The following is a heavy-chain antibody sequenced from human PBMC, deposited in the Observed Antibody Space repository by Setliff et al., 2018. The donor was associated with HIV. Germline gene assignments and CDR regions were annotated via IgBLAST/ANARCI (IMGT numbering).Heavy chain of an antibody. J-gene: IGHJ3*02. CDR1: GYTFTNYA. Sequence: ASVKVSCKASGYTFTNYAINWVRQAPGQGLEWMGWISVYNGNTNYAQKLQGRVTMTTDTSTSTAYMELRSLRSDDTAVYYCASQTGGRRAFEIWGQGTVVTVSS. CDR2: ISVYNGNT. D-gene: IGHD3-16*01. CDR3: ASQTGGRRAFEI. V-gene: IGHV1-18*01.